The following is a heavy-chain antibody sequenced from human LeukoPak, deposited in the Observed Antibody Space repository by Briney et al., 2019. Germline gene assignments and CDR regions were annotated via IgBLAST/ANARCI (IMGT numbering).Heavy chain of an antibody. CDR1: GFTFSSYA. Sequence: GGSLRLSCAASGFTFSSYAMSWVRQAPGKGLEWVSGISGSGDNTYYADSVKGRFTISRDNSKNTLYVQVNSLGTEDTAAYYCAKGSYYDSSGSFYVDYWGQGTLVTVSS. J-gene: IGHJ4*02. V-gene: IGHV3-23*01. CDR3: AKGSYYDSSGSFYVDY. CDR2: ISGSGDNT. D-gene: IGHD3-22*01.